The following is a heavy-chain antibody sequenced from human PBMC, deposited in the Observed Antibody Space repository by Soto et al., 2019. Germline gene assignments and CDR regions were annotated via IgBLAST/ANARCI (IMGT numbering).Heavy chain of an antibody. Sequence: SETLSLTCTVSGGSISSGGYYWSWIRQHPGKGLEWIGYIYYSGSTYYNPSLKSRVTISVDTSKNQFSLKLSSVTAADTAVYYCARGGTMVRGVSAFDIWGQGTMVTVSS. J-gene: IGHJ3*02. V-gene: IGHV4-31*03. CDR1: GGSISSGGYY. CDR2: IYYSGST. D-gene: IGHD3-10*01. CDR3: ARGGTMVRGVSAFDI.